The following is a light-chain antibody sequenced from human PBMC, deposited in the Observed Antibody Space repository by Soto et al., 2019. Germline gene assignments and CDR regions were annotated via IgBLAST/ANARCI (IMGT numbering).Light chain of an antibody. J-gene: IGKJ2*01. CDR1: QSLVHSDGNTY. CDR3: MQATHYRPYT. V-gene: IGKV2-24*01. CDR2: KVS. Sequence: DIVLTQTPLSSPVTLGQPASISCRSSQSLVHSDGNTYLSWLHQRPGQPPRLLIYKVSNRFSGVPNRFSASGAWTYFTLIISRVEAEDVGVYYCMQATHYRPYTFGQGTKLEIK.